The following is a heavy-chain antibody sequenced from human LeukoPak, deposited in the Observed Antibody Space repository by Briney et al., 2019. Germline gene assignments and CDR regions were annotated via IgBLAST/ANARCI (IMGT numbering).Heavy chain of an antibody. CDR3: ARDQEAAGTRGIYYFDY. CDR2: IIPILGIA. D-gene: IGHD6-13*01. Sequence: SVKVSCEASGGTFSSYTISWVRQAPGQGLEWMGRIIPILGIANYAQKFQGRVTITADKSTSTAYMELSSLRSEDTAVYYCARDQEAAGTRGIYYFDYWGQGTLVTVSS. V-gene: IGHV1-69*04. J-gene: IGHJ4*02. CDR1: GGTFSSYT.